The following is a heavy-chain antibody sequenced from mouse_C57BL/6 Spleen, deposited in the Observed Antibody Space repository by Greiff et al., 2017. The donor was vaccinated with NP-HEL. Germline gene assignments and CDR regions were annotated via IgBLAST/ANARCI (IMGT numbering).Heavy chain of an antibody. D-gene: IGHD2-10*02. J-gene: IGHJ2*01. V-gene: IGHV3-6*01. Sequence: YNPSLKNRISITRDTSKNQFFLKLNSVTTEDTATYYCARGAYGDYWGQGTTLTVSS. CDR3: ARGAYGDY.